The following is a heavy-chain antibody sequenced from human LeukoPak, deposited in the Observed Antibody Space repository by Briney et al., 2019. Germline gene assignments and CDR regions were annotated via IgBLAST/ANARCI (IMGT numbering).Heavy chain of an antibody. J-gene: IGHJ4*02. Sequence: GGSLRLSCAASGFTFSSYAMSWVRQAPGKGLEWVSAISGSGGSTYYADSVKGRFTISRDNSKNTLYLQMYSLRAEDTAVYYCAKDQGPSRIAAAGPIDYWGQGTLVTVSS. CDR2: ISGSGGST. V-gene: IGHV3-23*01. D-gene: IGHD6-13*01. CDR1: GFTFSSYA. CDR3: AKDQGPSRIAAAGPIDY.